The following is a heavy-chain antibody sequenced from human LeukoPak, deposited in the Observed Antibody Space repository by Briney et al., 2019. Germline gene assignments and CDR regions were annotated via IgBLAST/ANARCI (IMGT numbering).Heavy chain of an antibody. J-gene: IGHJ4*02. D-gene: IGHD6-13*01. CDR2: IRYDGSNK. Sequence: GGTLSLYCAASGFTFSSYGMHWLRQAPGMGLVGVVFIRYDGSNKYYADSVKGRFTIARDTSKNTLYLQMSSLRAEDTAVYYCAKDRGTAEEQQLVSDYWGQGSLVTVSS. CDR1: GFTFSSYG. V-gene: IGHV3-30*02. CDR3: AKDRGTAEEQQLVSDY.